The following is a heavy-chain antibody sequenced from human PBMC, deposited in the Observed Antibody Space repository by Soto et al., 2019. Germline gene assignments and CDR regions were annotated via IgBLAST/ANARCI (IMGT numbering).Heavy chain of an antibody. D-gene: IGHD3-10*01. Sequence: GGYLRLSCAASGFTFSSYGMHWVRQAPGKGLEWVAVIPYDGSNKYYADSVKGRFTISRDNSKNTLYLQMNSLRAEDTAVYYCAKLLYLVEMATTPGHYFDYWRQGTLVTV. CDR1: GFTFSSYG. V-gene: IGHV3-30*18. CDR3: AKLLYLVEMATTPGHYFDY. J-gene: IGHJ4*02. CDR2: IPYDGSNK.